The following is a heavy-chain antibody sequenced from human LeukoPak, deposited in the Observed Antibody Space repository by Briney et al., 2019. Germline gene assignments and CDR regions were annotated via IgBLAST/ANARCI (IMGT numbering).Heavy chain of an antibody. D-gene: IGHD3-22*01. J-gene: IGHJ4*02. V-gene: IGHV1-18*01. Sequence: ASVKVSCKASGYTFTSYGIIWVRQAPGQGLEWMGWISAYNGNTNYAQKLQGRVTMTTDTSTRTAYMELRSLRSDDTAVFYCARDSYDSSGNYLDYWGQGALVTVSS. CDR2: ISAYNGNT. CDR1: GYTFTSYG. CDR3: ARDSYDSSGNYLDY.